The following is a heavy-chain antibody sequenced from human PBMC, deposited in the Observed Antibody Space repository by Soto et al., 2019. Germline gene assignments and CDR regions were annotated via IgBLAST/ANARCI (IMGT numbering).Heavy chain of an antibody. CDR2: ITRDGSNK. D-gene: IGHD6-19*01. CDR3: AKDPWIRQSTGWFYYFDN. J-gene: IGHJ4*02. V-gene: IGHV3-30*18. Sequence: QVQLVESGGGVVQPGRSLRLSCAASGFTFSSYGMHWVRQAPGKGLEWVAIITRDGSNKYYADSVKSRFTISRDNFKNTLYLQMNSLRVEDTAVYYCAKDPWIRQSTGWFYYFDNWGQGTLITVPS. CDR1: GFTFSSYG.